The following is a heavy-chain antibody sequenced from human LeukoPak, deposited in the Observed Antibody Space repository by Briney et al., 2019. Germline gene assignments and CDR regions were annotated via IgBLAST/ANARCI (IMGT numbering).Heavy chain of an antibody. CDR1: GGSISSSSYY. CDR3: ARPMVRGVFDAFDI. Sequence: SETLSLTCTVSGGSISSSSYYWGWIRQPPGKGLEWIVSIYYSGSTYYNPSLKSRVTISVDTSKNQFSLKLSSVTAADTAVYYCARPMVRGVFDAFDIWGQGTMVTVSS. V-gene: IGHV4-39*01. J-gene: IGHJ3*02. CDR2: IYYSGST. D-gene: IGHD3-10*01.